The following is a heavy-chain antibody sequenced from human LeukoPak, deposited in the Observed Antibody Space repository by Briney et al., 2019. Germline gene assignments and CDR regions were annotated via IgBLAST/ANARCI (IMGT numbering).Heavy chain of an antibody. CDR1: GFTVSSNY. CDR3: ARALWFGETFPAY. CDR2: VYSGDST. V-gene: IGHV3-53*01. Sequence: GGSLRLSCAASGFTVSSNYMSWVRQAPGKGLEWVSVVYSGDSTYYADSVKGRFTISRDNAKNSLYLQMNSLRAEDTAVYYCARALWFGETFPAYWGQGTLVTVSS. J-gene: IGHJ4*02. D-gene: IGHD3-10*01.